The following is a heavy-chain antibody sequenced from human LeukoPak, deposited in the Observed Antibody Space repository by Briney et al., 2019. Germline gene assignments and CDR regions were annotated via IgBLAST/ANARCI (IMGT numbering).Heavy chain of an antibody. Sequence: SETLSLTCTVSGGSISSGTYYWNWEWIGRGYTSGSTNYNPSLKSRVTISVDTSKNQFSLNLSSVTAADTAVYYCATSRFSGGLGRFDPWGQGTLVTVSS. V-gene: IGHV4-61*02. D-gene: IGHD3-10*01. CDR2: GYTSGST. J-gene: IGHJ5*02. CDR3: ATSRFSGGLGRFDP. CDR1: GGSISSGTYY.